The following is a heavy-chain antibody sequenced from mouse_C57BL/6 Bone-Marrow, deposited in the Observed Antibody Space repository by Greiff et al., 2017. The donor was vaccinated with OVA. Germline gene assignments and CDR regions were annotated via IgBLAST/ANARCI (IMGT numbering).Heavy chain of an antibody. J-gene: IGHJ3*01. CDR2: ISSGGSYT. D-gene: IGHD2-4*01. V-gene: IGHV5-6*01. CDR3: ARRDYGFAY. Sequence: EVQRVESGGDLVKPGGSLKLSCAASGFTFSSYGMSWVRQTPDKRLEWVATISSGGSYTYYPDSVKGRFTISRDNAKNTLYLQMSSLKSEDTAIYYCARRDYGFAYWGQGTLVTVSA. CDR1: GFTFSSYG.